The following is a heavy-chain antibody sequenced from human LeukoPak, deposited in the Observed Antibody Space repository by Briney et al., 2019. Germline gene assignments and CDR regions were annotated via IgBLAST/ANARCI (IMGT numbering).Heavy chain of an antibody. CDR1: GLTVSRNY. Sequence: GGSLRLSCAASGLTVSRNYMSWVRQAPGKGLESVSVIYSGGSTYYADSVRGRFTISRDNSKNTLYLQMNSLRVEDTAVYYCTANPTYYYDSSVYNWFDPWGQGTLVTVSS. J-gene: IGHJ5*02. CDR3: TANPTYYYDSSVYNWFDP. V-gene: IGHV3-53*01. D-gene: IGHD3-22*01. CDR2: IYSGGST.